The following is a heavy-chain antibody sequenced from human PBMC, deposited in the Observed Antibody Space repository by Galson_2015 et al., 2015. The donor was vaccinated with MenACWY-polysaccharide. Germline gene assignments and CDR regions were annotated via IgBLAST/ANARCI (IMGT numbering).Heavy chain of an antibody. D-gene: IGHD3-16*01. V-gene: IGHV3-74*01. CDR3: ARDRRGTYDIPDNWFDP. CDR2: IKSDGSST. J-gene: IGHJ5*02. Sequence: SLRLSCAASGFTFRSSWMHWVRQAPGKGLVWISRIKSDGSSTTYADSVKGRFTISRDNAKNTLYLQMNSLRAEDTAVYFCARDRRGTYDIPDNWFDPWGQGTLGTVAS. CDR1: GFTFRSSW.